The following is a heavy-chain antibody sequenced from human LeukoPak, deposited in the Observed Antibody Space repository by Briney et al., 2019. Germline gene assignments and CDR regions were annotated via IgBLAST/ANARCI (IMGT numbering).Heavy chain of an antibody. CDR2: INHSGST. Sequence: PSETLSLTCAVYGGSFSGYYWSWIRQPPGKGLEWIGEINHSGSTNYNPSLKSRVTISVDTSKNQFSLRLSSVTAADTAVYYCARGRTRLVRGVIRALDYWGQGTLVTVSS. CDR1: GGSFSGYY. J-gene: IGHJ4*02. D-gene: IGHD3-10*01. V-gene: IGHV4-34*01. CDR3: ARGRTRLVRGVIRALDY.